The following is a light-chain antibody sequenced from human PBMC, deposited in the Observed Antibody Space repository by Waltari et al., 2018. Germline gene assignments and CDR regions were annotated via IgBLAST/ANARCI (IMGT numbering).Light chain of an antibody. V-gene: IGKV4-1*01. Sequence: DIVMTQSPDYLAVSLGERATINCKSSQTVLDSSNNRNYLAWYQQKPGQPPKLLIYWASSRESGVPDRFSGSGSGTDFTLTITSLQAEDVAVYYCQQYYSPPPLFTFGPGTKVDIK. CDR3: QQYYSPPPLFT. CDR2: WAS. J-gene: IGKJ3*01. CDR1: QTVLDSSNNRNY.